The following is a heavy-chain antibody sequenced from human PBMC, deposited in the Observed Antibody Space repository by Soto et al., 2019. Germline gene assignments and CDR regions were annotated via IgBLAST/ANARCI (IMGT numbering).Heavy chain of an antibody. J-gene: IGHJ4*02. CDR3: AIESATVTRYFDY. V-gene: IGHV4-34*01. Sequence: SETLSLTCAVYGGSFSGYYWSWIRQPPGKGLEWIGEINHSGSTNYNPSLKSRVTISVDTSKNQFSLKLSSVTAADTAVYYCAIESATVTRYFDYWGQGTLVTVSS. D-gene: IGHD4-17*01. CDR1: GGSFSGYY. CDR2: INHSGST.